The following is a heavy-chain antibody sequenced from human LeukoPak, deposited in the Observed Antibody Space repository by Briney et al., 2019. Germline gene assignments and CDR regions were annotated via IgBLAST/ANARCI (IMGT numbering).Heavy chain of an antibody. V-gene: IGHV3-64*04. D-gene: IGHD6-6*01. J-gene: IGHJ4*02. Sequence: GGSLRLSRSASGFAFSTNSMQWVRQAPGKGLEFVSAITSNVGSTYYADSVKDRFTISRDNSKNTRYLQMNSLRAEDTAVYYCARVRYSSSLDYWGQGTLVTVSS. CDR2: ITSNVGST. CDR3: ARVRYSSSLDY. CDR1: GFAFSTNS.